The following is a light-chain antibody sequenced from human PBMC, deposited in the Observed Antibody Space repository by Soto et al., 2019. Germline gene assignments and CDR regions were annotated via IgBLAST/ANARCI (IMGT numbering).Light chain of an antibody. J-gene: IGLJ1*01. V-gene: IGLV2-14*03. CDR2: DVT. CDR1: SSDVGGYNY. Sequence: QSALTQPASVSGSPGQSITISCTGTSSDVGGYNYVSWYQQHPGKAPKLMIYDVTTRPSGVSDRFSGSKSGNTASLTISGLQAEDEAYYYCSSYTSSNTEVFGTGTKVTVL. CDR3: SSYTSSNTEV.